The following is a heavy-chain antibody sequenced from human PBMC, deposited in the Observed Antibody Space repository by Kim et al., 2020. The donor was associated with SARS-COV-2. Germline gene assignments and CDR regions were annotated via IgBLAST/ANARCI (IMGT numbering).Heavy chain of an antibody. V-gene: IGHV1-24*01. Sequence: ASVKVSCKVSGYTLTELSMHWVRQAPGKGLEWMGGFDPDDGETNYAQKFQGRVTMTEDTSTDTAYMELSSLRSEDSAVYYCATSPAYSSSWYLSPFGYWGRDTVLTVS. J-gene: IGHJ4*02. CDR2: FDPDDGET. CDR1: GYTLTELS. D-gene: IGHD6-13*01. CDR3: ATSPAYSSSWYLSPFGY.